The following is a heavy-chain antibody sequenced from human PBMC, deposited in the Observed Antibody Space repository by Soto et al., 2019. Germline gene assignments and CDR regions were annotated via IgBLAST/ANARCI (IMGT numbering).Heavy chain of an antibody. CDR3: ARFVAAAGPFDY. V-gene: IGHV4-34*01. CDR2: INHSGST. D-gene: IGHD6-13*01. CDR1: GGSFSGYY. Sequence: SETLSLTCAVYGGSFSGYYWSWIRQPPGKGLEWIGEINHSGSTNYNPSLKSRVTISVDTSKNQFSLKLSSVTAADTAVYYCARFVAAAGPFDYWGQGTLVTVS. J-gene: IGHJ4*02.